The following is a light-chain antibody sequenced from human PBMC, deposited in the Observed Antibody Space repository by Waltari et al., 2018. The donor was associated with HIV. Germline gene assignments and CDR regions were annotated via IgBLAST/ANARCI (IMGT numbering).Light chain of an antibody. Sequence: QFVVTQSPSASASLGASVQLTCTLSRGHNTYAISWHQQHPATGPRFLMEFHRDGTRIKGDGISDRFSVSASGAEFYLTISDLQSEDEAVYYCQPYGSGVFGPGTKLTV. CDR1: RGHNTYA. V-gene: IGLV4-69*01. CDR3: QPYGSGV. J-gene: IGLJ3*02. CDR2: FHRDGTR.